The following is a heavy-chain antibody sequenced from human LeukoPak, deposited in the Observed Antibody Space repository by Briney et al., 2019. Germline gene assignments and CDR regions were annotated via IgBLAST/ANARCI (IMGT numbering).Heavy chain of an antibody. Sequence: PSETLSLTCTVSGGSISSYYWSWIRQPAAQGLEWIGRLHASESTPIYNPSLKGRVTMSIDTSKDQFSLTLTSVTAADSAVYYCASLSSGAAFDVWGKGTVVTVSS. J-gene: IGHJ3*01. CDR1: GGSISSYY. CDR2: LHASESTP. CDR3: ASLSSGAAFDV. D-gene: IGHD3-22*01. V-gene: IGHV4-4*07.